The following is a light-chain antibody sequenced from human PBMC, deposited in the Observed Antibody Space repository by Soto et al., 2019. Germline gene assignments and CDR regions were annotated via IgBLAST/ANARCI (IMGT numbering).Light chain of an antibody. CDR3: QQRSNWPIT. V-gene: IGKV3-11*01. Sequence: EIVLTQSPATLTLSPGERATLSCRASQSVSSYLAWYQQKPGQAPRLLIYDASNRATGIPARFSGSGSGTDFTLTISSLESEDFAVYYCQQRSNWPITFGRGTKVDIK. CDR2: DAS. J-gene: IGKJ3*01. CDR1: QSVSSY.